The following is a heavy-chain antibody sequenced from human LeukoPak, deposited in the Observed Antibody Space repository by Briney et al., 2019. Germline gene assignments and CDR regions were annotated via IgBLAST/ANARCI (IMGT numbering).Heavy chain of an antibody. D-gene: IGHD2-15*01. V-gene: IGHV4-59*01. CDR1: GGSISSYY. CDR3: ASSTVVVVAASRFDY. CDR2: IYYSGST. Sequence: KPSETLSLTCTVSGGSISSYYWSWIRQPPGKGLEWIGYIYYSGSTNYNPSLKSRVTISVDTSKNQFSLKLSSVTAADTAVYYCASSTVVVVAASRFDYWGQGTLATVSS. J-gene: IGHJ4*02.